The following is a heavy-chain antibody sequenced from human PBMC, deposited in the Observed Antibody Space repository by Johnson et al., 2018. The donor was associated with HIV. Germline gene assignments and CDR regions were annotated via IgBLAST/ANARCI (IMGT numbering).Heavy chain of an antibody. D-gene: IGHD4-23*01. CDR1: GFTFDDYA. V-gene: IGHV3-9*01. Sequence: EVQLVESGGGLVQPGRSLRLSCAASGFTFDDYAMHWVRQAPGKGLEWVSGISLNSGSIGYADSVKGRFTISRDNAKNSLYLQMNSLRAEDTALYYCTTAGKLTLGQAFDIWGQGTMVTVSS. CDR3: TTAGKLTLGQAFDI. CDR2: ISLNSGSI. J-gene: IGHJ3*02.